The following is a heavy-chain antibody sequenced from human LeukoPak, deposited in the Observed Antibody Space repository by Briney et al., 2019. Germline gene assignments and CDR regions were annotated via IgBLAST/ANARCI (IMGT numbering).Heavy chain of an antibody. CDR2: IYYSGST. CDR1: GSSITGYY. V-gene: IGHV4-59*08. CDR3: ARHGQRRRRRWPPGLDD. Sequence: SETLSLTCTVSGSSITGYYRRWIRQPPGKGLEWIGYIYYSGSTNYNPSLKSRVTISEGTSPNRCSPKLSSDAATDRALYSWARHGQRRRRRWPPGLDDWGQGTLVTVSS. J-gene: IGHJ4*02. D-gene: IGHD1-14*01.